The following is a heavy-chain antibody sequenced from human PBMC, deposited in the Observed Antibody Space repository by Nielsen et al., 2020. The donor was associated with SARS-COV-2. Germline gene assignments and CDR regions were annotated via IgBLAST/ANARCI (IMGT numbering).Heavy chain of an antibody. J-gene: IGHJ4*02. Sequence: ASVKVSCKASGYTFTSYYMHWVRQAPGQGLEWMGIINPSGGSTSYAQKFQGRVTMTRDASTSTVYMELSSLRSEDTAVYYCAREGILTGPDYWGQGTLVTVSS. CDR3: AREGILTGPDY. CDR1: GYTFTSYY. CDR2: INPSGGST. D-gene: IGHD3-9*01. V-gene: IGHV1-46*01.